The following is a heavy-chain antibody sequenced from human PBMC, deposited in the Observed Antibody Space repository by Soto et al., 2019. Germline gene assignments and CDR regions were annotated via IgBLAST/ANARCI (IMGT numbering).Heavy chain of an antibody. CDR1: GGTFSSYA. CDR2: IIPIFGTA. V-gene: IGHV1-69*01. Sequence: QVQLVQSGAEVKKPGSSVKVSCKASGGTFSSYAISWVRQAPGQGLEWMGGIIPIFGTANYAQKFQGRVTITADESTSTAYMELSSLRSEDTAVYYCARGPTTVTTRIYYYYYGMDVWGQGTTVTVSS. J-gene: IGHJ6*02. D-gene: IGHD4-4*01. CDR3: ARGPTTVTTRIYYYYYGMDV.